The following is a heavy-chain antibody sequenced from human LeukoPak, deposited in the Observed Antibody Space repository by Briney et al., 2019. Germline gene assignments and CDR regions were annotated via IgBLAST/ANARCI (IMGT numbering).Heavy chain of an antibody. J-gene: IGHJ4*02. V-gene: IGHV4-34*01. CDR3: ARAVEGIVVVVAATPEGAFDY. Sequence: SETLSLTCAVYGGSFSGYYWSWIRQPPGKGLEWIGEINHSGSTNYNLSLKSRVTISVDTSKNQFSLKLSSVTAADTAVYYCARAVEGIVVVVAATPEGAFDYWGQGTLVTVSS. CDR1: GGSFSGYY. CDR2: INHSGST. D-gene: IGHD2-15*01.